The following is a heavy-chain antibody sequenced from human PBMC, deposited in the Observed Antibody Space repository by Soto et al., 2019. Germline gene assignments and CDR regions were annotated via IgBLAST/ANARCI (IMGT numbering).Heavy chain of an antibody. CDR2: MNPSTGNT. D-gene: IGHD5-12*01. CDR3: AGGRIIVAGRFEP. CDR1: GYTFTSYD. V-gene: IGHV1-8*01. J-gene: IGHJ5*02. Sequence: QVQLVQSGAEVKKPGASVKVSCKASGYTFTSYDIIWVRQATGKGLEWMGWMNPSTGNTDSAEKFQGRLTMIRNTPISTVYMVRTSLSFGDTAVYYCAGGRIIVAGRFEPGGQGTLVPGSS.